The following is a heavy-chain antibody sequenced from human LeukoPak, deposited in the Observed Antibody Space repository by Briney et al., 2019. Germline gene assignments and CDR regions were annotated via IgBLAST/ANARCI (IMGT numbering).Heavy chain of an antibody. CDR2: IYYSGSS. CDR3: ARHRSGWLQSSFDY. D-gene: IGHD5-24*01. J-gene: IGHJ4*02. CDR1: GGSISSSSSY. V-gene: IGHV4-39*01. Sequence: SETLSLTCTVSGGSISSSSSYWGWIRQPPGKGLEWIGSIYYSGSSFDNPALKSRVTISVDTSKNQFSLKLSSVTAADTAVYYCARHRSGWLQSSFDYWGQGTLVTVSS.